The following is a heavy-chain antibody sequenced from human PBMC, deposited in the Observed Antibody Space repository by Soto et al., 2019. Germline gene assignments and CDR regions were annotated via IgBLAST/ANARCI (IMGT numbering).Heavy chain of an antibody. Sequence: EVQLVQSGAEVKKPGESLKISCKGSGYSVPSYWIGWVRQMPGKGLEWMGIIYPGDSDTRYSPSFQGQVTISADKSIISAYLQWSSLKASDTAMYYCARHRTYPSRDGYKPDGVDYWGQGTLVTVSS. D-gene: IGHD5-12*01. J-gene: IGHJ4*02. CDR2: IYPGDSDT. CDR1: GYSVPSYW. V-gene: IGHV5-51*01. CDR3: ARHRTYPSRDGYKPDGVDY.